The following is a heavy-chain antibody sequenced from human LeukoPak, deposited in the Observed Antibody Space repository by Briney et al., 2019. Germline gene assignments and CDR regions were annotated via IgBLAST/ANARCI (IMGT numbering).Heavy chain of an antibody. CDR3: AKNPDYYGSGGFDY. J-gene: IGHJ4*02. D-gene: IGHD3-10*01. CDR2: ISGSGGST. V-gene: IGHV3-23*01. Sequence: GGSLRLSCAASGFTLSSYAMSWVRQAPGKGLEWVSAISGSGGSTYYADSVKGRFTISRDNSKNTLYLQMNSLRAEDTAVYYCAKNPDYYGSGGFDYWGQGTLVTVSS. CDR1: GFTLSSYA.